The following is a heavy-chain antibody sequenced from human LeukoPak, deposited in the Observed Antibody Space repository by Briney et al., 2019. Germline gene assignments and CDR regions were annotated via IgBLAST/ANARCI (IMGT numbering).Heavy chain of an antibody. CDR1: GGSISSGGYY. CDR2: IYYSGST. Sequence: SETLSLTCTVSGGSISSGGYYWSWIRQHPGKGLEWIGYIYYSGSTYYNPSLKSRVTISVDTSKNQFSLKLSSVTAADTAVYYCARDRWGSSDYWGQGTLVTVSS. V-gene: IGHV4-31*03. D-gene: IGHD3-16*01. CDR3: ARDRWGSSDY. J-gene: IGHJ4*02.